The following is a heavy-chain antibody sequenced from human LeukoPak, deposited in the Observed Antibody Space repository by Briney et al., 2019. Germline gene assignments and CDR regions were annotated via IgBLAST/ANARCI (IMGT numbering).Heavy chain of an antibody. Sequence: SETLSLTCTVSGGSISSYYWSWIRQPAGKGLEWIGRIYTSGSTNYNPSLKSRVTMSVDTSKNQFSLKLSSVTAADTAVYYCARVEKYTSSGPTDPWGQGTLVTVSS. CDR2: IYTSGST. D-gene: IGHD6-13*01. CDR3: ARVEKYTSSGPTDP. CDR1: GGSISSYY. V-gene: IGHV4-4*07. J-gene: IGHJ5*01.